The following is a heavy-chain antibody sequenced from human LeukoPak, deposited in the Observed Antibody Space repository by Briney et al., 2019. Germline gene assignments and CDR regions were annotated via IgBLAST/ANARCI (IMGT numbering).Heavy chain of an antibody. CDR3: ASSSNYYDFWSGYYTGGKAPVYYYGMDV. D-gene: IGHD3-3*01. CDR2: INSDGSST. Sequence: GGSLRLSCAASGFTFSSYWMHWVRQAPGKGLVWVSRINSDGSSTSYADSVKGRFTISRDNAKNTLYLQMNSLRAEDTAVYYCASSSNYYDFWSGYYTGGKAPVYYYGMDVWGQGTTVTVSS. J-gene: IGHJ6*02. CDR1: GFTFSSYW. V-gene: IGHV3-74*01.